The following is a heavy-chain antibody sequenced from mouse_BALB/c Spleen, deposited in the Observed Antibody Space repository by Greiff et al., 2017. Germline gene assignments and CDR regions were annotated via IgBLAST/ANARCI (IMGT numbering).Heavy chain of an antibody. CDR3: ARDSCYGNYGYAMDY. CDR2: ISYDGSN. V-gene: IGHV3-6*02. Sequence: EVQVVESGPGLVKPSPSLSLTCSVTGYSITSCYYRYLIRQSPGNQLEWMGYISYDGSNNYNQTLKNRISMTPDTSKTKFFLKLNTVTTEDTATYYCARDSCYGNYGYAMDYWGQGTSVTVSS. CDR1: GYSITSCYY. J-gene: IGHJ4*01. D-gene: IGHD2-10*01.